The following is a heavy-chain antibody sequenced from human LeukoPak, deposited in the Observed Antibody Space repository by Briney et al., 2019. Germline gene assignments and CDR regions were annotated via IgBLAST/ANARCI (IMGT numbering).Heavy chain of an antibody. CDR2: IRGSGGST. CDR3: ARTGVGGGYRFDY. V-gene: IGHV3-23*01. CDR1: GFTFSNYA. D-gene: IGHD1-26*01. J-gene: IGHJ4*02. Sequence: PGGSLRLSCAASGFTFSNYAMTWVRQAPGKGLEWVSGIRGSGGSTYYADSVRGRFTISRDNSKNTFDVQMNSLRAEDTAIYYCARTGVGGGYRFDYWGQGTLVTVSS.